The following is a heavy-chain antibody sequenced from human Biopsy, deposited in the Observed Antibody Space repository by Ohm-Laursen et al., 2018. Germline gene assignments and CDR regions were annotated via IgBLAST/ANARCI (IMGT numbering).Heavy chain of an antibody. Sequence: SVKVSCKASGYTFISYGISWVRQAPGQGLEWMGWISAYNGHTKFARKFQDRVTMTTDTSTTTAYMDLRSLRSDDTAVYYCARDPHGEGRDYGSYFDYWGQGTLVTVSS. J-gene: IGHJ4*02. CDR3: ARDPHGEGRDYGSYFDY. V-gene: IGHV1-18*01. CDR1: GYTFISYG. CDR2: ISAYNGHT. D-gene: IGHD4-17*01.